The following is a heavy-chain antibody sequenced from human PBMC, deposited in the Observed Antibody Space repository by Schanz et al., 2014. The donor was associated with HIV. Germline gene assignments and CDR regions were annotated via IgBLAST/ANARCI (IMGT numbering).Heavy chain of an antibody. CDR2: VWYDGSNK. J-gene: IGHJ4*02. CDR1: GFTFSDYW. CDR3: ARDGSLNRGFDY. Sequence: VQLVESGGGLVQPGGSLRLSCAASGFTFSDYWMSWVRQAPGKGLEWVALVWYDGSNKYYVDSVKGRFTISRDNSKNTLHLQMNSLRAEDTAVYYCARDGSLNRGFDYWGQGTLVTVSS. V-gene: IGHV3-33*08. D-gene: IGHD3-10*01.